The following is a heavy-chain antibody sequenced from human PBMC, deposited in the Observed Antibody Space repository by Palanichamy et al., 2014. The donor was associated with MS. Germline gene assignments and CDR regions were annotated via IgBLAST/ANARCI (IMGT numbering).Heavy chain of an antibody. D-gene: IGHD6-19*01. CDR2: IDPADSYT. V-gene: IGHV5-10-1*03. Sequence: EVQLVQSGAGVNKPGESLRISCKGSGYIFTSYWINWVRQMPGKGLKWMGRIDPADSYTSYSPSFQGHVTISSDKSISTAYLQWSSLKASDTGMYYCARGEYSSGPDDFWGQGTLVTVSS. J-gene: IGHJ4*02. CDR1: GYIFTSYW. CDR3: ARGEYSSGPDDF.